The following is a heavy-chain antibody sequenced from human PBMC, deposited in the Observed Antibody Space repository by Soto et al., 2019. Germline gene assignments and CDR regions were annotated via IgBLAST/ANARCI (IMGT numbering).Heavy chain of an antibody. D-gene: IGHD4-17*01. J-gene: IGHJ4*02. V-gene: IGHV3-7*03. CDR2: IKRDGSEK. Sequence: EVQLVESGGGLVQPGGSLRLSCAASGFMFGSYWMTWVRHAPGKGLEWVANIKRDGSEKFYVDSVKGRFTISRDNADNSLFLHMNSLRVEDTAIYYCARVRANDYEIDYWGQGALVTVS. CDR1: GFMFGSYW. CDR3: ARVRANDYEIDY.